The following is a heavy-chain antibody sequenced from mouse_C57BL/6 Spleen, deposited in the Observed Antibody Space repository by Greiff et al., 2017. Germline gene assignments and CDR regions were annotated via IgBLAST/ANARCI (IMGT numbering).Heavy chain of an antibody. CDR2: IRSKSNNYAT. CDR1: GFSFNTYA. D-gene: IGHD1-1*01. CDR3: VRNYGHYYAMDY. Sequence: GGGLVQPKGSLKLSCAASGFSFNTYAMNWVRQAPGKGLEWVARIRSKSNNYATYYADSVKDRFTISRDDSESMLYLQMNNLKTEDTAMYYCVRNYGHYYAMDYWGQGTSVTVSS. V-gene: IGHV10-1*01. J-gene: IGHJ4*01.